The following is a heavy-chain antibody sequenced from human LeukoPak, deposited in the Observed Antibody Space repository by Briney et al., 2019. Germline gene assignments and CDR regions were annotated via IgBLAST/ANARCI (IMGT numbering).Heavy chain of an antibody. CDR1: GFTFSSYA. J-gene: IGHJ4*02. D-gene: IGHD6-13*01. CDR2: ISGSGGST. Sequence: PGGSLRLSCAASGFTFSSYAMSWVRQAPGKGLEWVSAISGSGGSTYYADSVKGRFTISRDKSKNTLYLQMNSLRAEDTAMYYCARGEGGILAAPEDCWGQGTLVTVAS. CDR3: ARGEGGILAAPEDC. V-gene: IGHV3-23*01.